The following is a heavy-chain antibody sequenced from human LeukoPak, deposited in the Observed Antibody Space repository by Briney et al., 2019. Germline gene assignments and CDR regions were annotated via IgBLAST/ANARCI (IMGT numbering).Heavy chain of an antibody. V-gene: IGHV1-46*03. D-gene: IGHD3-3*01. Sequence: GASVKVSCKASGYTFTSYYMHWVRQAPGQGLECMGIINPSGGSTSYAQKFQGRVTMTRDTSTSTVYMELSSLRSEDTAVYYCARVTDYDFWSGPYYFDYWGQGTLVTVSS. J-gene: IGHJ4*02. CDR3: ARVTDYDFWSGPYYFDY. CDR1: GYTFTSYY. CDR2: INPSGGST.